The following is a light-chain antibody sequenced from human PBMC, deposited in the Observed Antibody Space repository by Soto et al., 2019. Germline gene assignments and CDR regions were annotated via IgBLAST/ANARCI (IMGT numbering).Light chain of an antibody. Sequence: EIVMTQSPATLSVSPGERATLSCRASQGVSSYLAWYQQKAGQAPRLLIYGASTRATGIPARFSGSGSGTEFTLTISSLQSEEFAVYYCQQYYNWPPLTFGGGTKVEIK. J-gene: IGKJ4*01. CDR3: QQYYNWPPLT. CDR1: QGVSSY. V-gene: IGKV3-15*01. CDR2: GAS.